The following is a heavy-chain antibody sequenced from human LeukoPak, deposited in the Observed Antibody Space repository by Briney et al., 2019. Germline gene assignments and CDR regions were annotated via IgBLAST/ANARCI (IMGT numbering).Heavy chain of an antibody. Sequence: GGSLRLSCAASGFTFSSYVMHWVRQAPGKGLEWVAVISYDGSNKYYADSVKGRFTISRDNSKNTLYLQMNSLRAEDTAVYYCARGREVLLWFGRGNWFDPWGQGTLVTVSS. J-gene: IGHJ5*02. CDR3: ARGREVLLWFGRGNWFDP. CDR1: GFTFSSYV. CDR2: ISYDGSNK. D-gene: IGHD3-10*01. V-gene: IGHV3-30*04.